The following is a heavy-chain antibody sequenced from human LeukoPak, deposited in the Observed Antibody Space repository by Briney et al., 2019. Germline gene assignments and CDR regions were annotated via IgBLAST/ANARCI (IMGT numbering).Heavy chain of an antibody. CDR2: IYTSGST. CDR1: GDSFSTYY. Sequence: PSETLSLTCTVSGDSFSTYYWSWIRQPAGKGLEWIGRIYTSGSTNYNPSLKSRVTMSVDTSKNQFSLKLSSVTAADTAVYYCARAVGSGSFQTYYYYMDVWGKGTTVTISS. CDR3: ARAVGSGSFQTYYYYMDV. D-gene: IGHD3-10*01. J-gene: IGHJ6*03. V-gene: IGHV4-4*07.